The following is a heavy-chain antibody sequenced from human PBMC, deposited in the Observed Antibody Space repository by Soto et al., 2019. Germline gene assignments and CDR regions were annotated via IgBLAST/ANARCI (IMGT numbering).Heavy chain of an antibody. Sequence: SETLSLTCTVSGVSISSYYWSWIRQPPGKGLEWIGYIYYSGSTNYNPSLKSRVTISVDTSKNQFSLKLSSVTAADTAVYYCARGRGGYFDLWGRGTLVTVS. J-gene: IGHJ2*01. CDR1: GVSISSYY. CDR2: IYYSGST. CDR3: ARGRGGYFDL. V-gene: IGHV4-59*01.